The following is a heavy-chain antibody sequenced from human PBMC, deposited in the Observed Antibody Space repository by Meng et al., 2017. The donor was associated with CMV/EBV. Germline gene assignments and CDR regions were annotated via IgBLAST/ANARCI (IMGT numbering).Heavy chain of an antibody. D-gene: IGHD3/OR15-3a*01. Sequence: GGSLRLSCAASGFTFSNAWMSWVRQAPGKGLEWVGRIKSKSDGRTKDYAAPVKGRFTISRDDSKNTLYLQMNSLRTEDTAVYFCTTRQRILIFQVVPPYWGQGTLVTVSS. J-gene: IGHJ4*02. CDR2: IKSKSDGRTK. CDR1: GFTFSNAW. V-gene: IGHV3-15*01. CDR3: TTRQRILIFQVVPPY.